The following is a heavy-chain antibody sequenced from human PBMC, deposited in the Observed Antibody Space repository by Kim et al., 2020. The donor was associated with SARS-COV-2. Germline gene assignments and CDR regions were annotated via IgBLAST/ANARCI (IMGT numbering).Heavy chain of an antibody. V-gene: IGHV3-30*01. CDR3: ARDSHSSSWYLFSAFDI. D-gene: IGHD6-13*01. Sequence: VTGRFTISRDNSKNTLYLHMNSLRAEDTAVYYCARDSHSSSWYLFSAFDIWGQGTMVTVSS. J-gene: IGHJ3*02.